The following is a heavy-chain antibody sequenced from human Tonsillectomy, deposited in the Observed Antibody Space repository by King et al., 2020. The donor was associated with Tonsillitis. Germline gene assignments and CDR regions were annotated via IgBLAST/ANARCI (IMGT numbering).Heavy chain of an antibody. CDR2: INPSGGST. Sequence: VQLVESGAEVKKPGASVKVSCTASGYTFTSYYMHWVRQAPGQGLEWMGIINPSGGSTSYAQKFQGRVTMTRDTSPSTVYMELSSLRSEDTAVYYCARVRGSYELVDAFDIWGQGTMVTVSS. V-gene: IGHV1-46*03. D-gene: IGHD1-26*01. J-gene: IGHJ3*02. CDR1: GYTFTSYY. CDR3: ARVRGSYELVDAFDI.